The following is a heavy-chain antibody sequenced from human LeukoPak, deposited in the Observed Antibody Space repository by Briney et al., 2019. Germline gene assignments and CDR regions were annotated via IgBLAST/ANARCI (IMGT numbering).Heavy chain of an antibody. D-gene: IGHD1-1*01. CDR3: ATTYSTVFDY. J-gene: IGHJ4*02. V-gene: IGHV1-2*06. CDR2: INPNNGGT. CDR1: GYIFTGYY. Sequence: ASVRVSCKASGYIFTGYYMHWVRQAPGLGLEWVGRINPNNGGTNYAQKFQGRVTMTRDTSISTAYMELSSLMSDDTAVYYCATTYSTVFDYWGQGTLVTVSS.